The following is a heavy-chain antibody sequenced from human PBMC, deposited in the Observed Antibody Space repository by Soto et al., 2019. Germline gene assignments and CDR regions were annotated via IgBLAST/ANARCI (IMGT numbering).Heavy chain of an antibody. CDR1: GFTFRSYG. CDR2: IWYDGSNK. D-gene: IGHD5-18*01. V-gene: IGHV3-33*08. J-gene: IGHJ6*02. CDR3: ACRSDTAMLVRGMDV. Sequence: QVQLVESGGGVVQPGRSLRLSCAASGFTFRSYGMHWVRQAPAKGLEWVAVIWYDGSNKYYADSVKGRFTISRDNSKNTLYLQMNSLRAEDTAVYYCACRSDTAMLVRGMDVWGQGTTVTVSS.